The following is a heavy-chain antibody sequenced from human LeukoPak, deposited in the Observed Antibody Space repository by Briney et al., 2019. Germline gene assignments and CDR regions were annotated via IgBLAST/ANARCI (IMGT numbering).Heavy chain of an antibody. CDR1: GGSISSYY. V-gene: IGHV4-59*01. CDR3: ARVDYYDNSGYFLFDY. D-gene: IGHD3-22*01. J-gene: IGHJ4*02. Sequence: RTSETLSLTCTVSGGSISSYYWSWIRQPPGKGLEWIGYIYYSGNTNYNPSPKSRVTISVDTSKNLFSLKLSSVTAADTAVYYCARVDYYDNSGYFLFDYWGQGTLVTVSS. CDR2: IYYSGNT.